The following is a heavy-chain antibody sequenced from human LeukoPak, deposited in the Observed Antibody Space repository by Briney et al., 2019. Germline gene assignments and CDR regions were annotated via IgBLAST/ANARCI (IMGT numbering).Heavy chain of an antibody. CDR1: GFTFSSYE. Sequence: GGSLRLSCAASGFTFSSYEMNWVRQAPGKGLEWVSYISSSGSTIYYADSVKGRFTISRDNAKNSLYLQMNSLRAEDTAVYYCAIDLNYHDSGGYGLDYWGQGTLVTVSS. CDR3: AIDLNYHDSGGYGLDY. J-gene: IGHJ4*02. D-gene: IGHD3-22*01. CDR2: ISSSGSTI. V-gene: IGHV3-48*03.